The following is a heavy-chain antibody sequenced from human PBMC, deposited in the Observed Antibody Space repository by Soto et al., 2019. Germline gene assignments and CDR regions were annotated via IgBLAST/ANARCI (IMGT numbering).Heavy chain of an antibody. D-gene: IGHD2-21*01. CDR2: IKQDGSEK. V-gene: IGHV3-7*01. CDR1: GFTFSSYW. Sequence: EVQLVESGGGLVQPGGSLRLSCAASGFTFSSYWMSWVRQAPGKGLEWVANIKQDGSEKYYVDSVKGRFTISRDNAKTSRNLQMNSLRAEDTAVYYGVSAAGSPLVWWSRPGDYWGQGTLVTVCS. J-gene: IGHJ4*02. CDR3: VSAAGSPLVWWSRPGDY.